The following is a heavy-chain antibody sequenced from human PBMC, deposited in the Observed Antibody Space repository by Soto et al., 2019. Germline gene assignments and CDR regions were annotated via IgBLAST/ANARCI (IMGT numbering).Heavy chain of an antibody. J-gene: IGHJ5*02. D-gene: IGHD3-3*01. Sequence: SVKVSCKASGGTFSSYTISWVRQAPGQGLDWMGRIIPILGIANYAQKFQGRVTITADKSTSTAYMELSSLRSEDTAVYYCAREPTYYDFWSGSPGGFDPWGQGTLVTVSS. CDR2: IIPILGIA. CDR3: AREPTYYDFWSGSPGGFDP. CDR1: GGTFSSYT. V-gene: IGHV1-69*04.